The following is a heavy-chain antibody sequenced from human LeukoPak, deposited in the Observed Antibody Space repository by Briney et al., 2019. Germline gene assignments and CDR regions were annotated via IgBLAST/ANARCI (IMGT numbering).Heavy chain of an antibody. D-gene: IGHD3-3*01. CDR1: GGSFSGYY. CDR2: INHSGST. V-gene: IGHV4-34*01. CDR3: ARGVGDFWSGYYNDYYYYYYMDV. Sequence: SETLSLTCAVYGGSFSGYYWSWIRQPPGKWLEWIGEINHSGSTNYNPSLKSRVTISVDTSKNQFSLKLSSVTAADTAVYYCARGVGDFWSGYYNDYYYYYYMDVWGKGTTVTVSS. J-gene: IGHJ6*03.